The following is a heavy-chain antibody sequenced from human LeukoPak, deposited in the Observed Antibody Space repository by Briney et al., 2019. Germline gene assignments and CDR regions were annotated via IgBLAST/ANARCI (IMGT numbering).Heavy chain of an antibody. J-gene: IGHJ5*02. D-gene: IGHD3-10*01. V-gene: IGHV4-61*01. CDR1: GGSISSSSYY. CDR2: IYYSGST. Sequence: SETLSLTCTVSGGSISSSSYYWSWIRQPPGKGLEWIGYIYYSGSTNYNPSLKSRVTISVDTSKNQFSLKLSSVTAADTAVYYCAREGGYYGSGSYRPWFDPWGQGTLVTVSS. CDR3: AREGGYYGSGSYRPWFDP.